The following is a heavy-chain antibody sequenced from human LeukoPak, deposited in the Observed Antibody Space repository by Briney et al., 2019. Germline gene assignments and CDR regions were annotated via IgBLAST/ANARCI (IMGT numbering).Heavy chain of an antibody. V-gene: IGHV3-23*01. CDR2: LKGTGEK. J-gene: IGHJ4*02. Sequence: GGSLRLSCAASGFTFSSYAMSWVRQTPARGLEWVSSLKGTGEKFYADSVNGRFTLSRDDSRNTVYLQLNNLRVDDTAVYYCAEASWVSNADAVLWGQGTVVTVSS. CDR3: AEASWVSNADAVL. D-gene: IGHD6-13*01. CDR1: GFTFSSYA.